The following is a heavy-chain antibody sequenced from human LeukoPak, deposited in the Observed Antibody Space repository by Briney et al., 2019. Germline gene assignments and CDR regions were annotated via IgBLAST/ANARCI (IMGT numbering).Heavy chain of an antibody. CDR3: ARTYCSGGSCLDY. V-gene: IGHV4-38-2*02. J-gene: IGHJ4*02. CDR1: GYSISSGYY. Sequence: SETLSLTCTVSGYSISSGYYWGWIRQPPGKGLEWIGSIYHSGSTYYNPSLKSRVTISVDTSKNQFSLKLSSVTAADTAVYYCARTYCSGGSCLDYWGQGTLVTVSS. CDR2: IYHSGST. D-gene: IGHD2-15*01.